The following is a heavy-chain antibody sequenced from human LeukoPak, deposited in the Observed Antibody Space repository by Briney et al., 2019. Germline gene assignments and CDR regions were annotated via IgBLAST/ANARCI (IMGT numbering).Heavy chain of an antibody. Sequence: GESLRISCKGSGYSFTSYWISWVRQMPGKGLEWMGRIDPSDSYTNYSPSFQGHVTISADKSISTAYLQWSSLKASDTAMYYCARLSEDRVVTTPPDYWGQGTLVTVSS. CDR1: GYSFTSYW. J-gene: IGHJ4*02. D-gene: IGHD3-3*01. CDR3: ARLSEDRVVTTPPDY. V-gene: IGHV5-10-1*01. CDR2: IDPSDSYT.